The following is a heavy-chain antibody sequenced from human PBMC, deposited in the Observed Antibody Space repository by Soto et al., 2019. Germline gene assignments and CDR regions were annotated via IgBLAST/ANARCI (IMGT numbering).Heavy chain of an antibody. D-gene: IGHD3-16*02. V-gene: IGHV4-31*03. J-gene: IGHJ1*01. Sequence: QVQLQESGPGLVKPSQTLSLTCTVSGGSISSGGYYWSWIRQHPGKGLEWIGYIYYSGSTYYNPSLKSRVTISVDTSKNQFSLKLSSVTAADTAVYYCVREMRGYDYIWGSYRYISYFQHWGQGTLVTVSS. CDR1: GGSISSGGYY. CDR2: IYYSGST. CDR3: VREMRGYDYIWGSYRYISYFQH.